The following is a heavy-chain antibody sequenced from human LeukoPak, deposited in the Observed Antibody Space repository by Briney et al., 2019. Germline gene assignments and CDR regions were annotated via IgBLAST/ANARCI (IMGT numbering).Heavy chain of an antibody. J-gene: IGHJ6*03. CDR2: IYYSGST. CDR1: GGSISSSSYY. V-gene: IGHV4-39*07. D-gene: IGHD3-16*01. Sequence: PSETLSLTCTVSGGSISSSSYYWGWIRQPPGKGLEWIGGIYYSGSTYYNPSLKSRVTISVDTSKNQFSLKLSSVTAADTAVYYCAREGMIRFVYYYYMDVWGKGTTVTVSS. CDR3: AREGMIRFVYYYYMDV.